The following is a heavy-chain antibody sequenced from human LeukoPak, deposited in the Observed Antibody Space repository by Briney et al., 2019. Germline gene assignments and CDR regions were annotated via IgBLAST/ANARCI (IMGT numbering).Heavy chain of an antibody. CDR2: IYYSGST. D-gene: IGHD6-19*01. Sequence: SETLSLTCTVSGGSISSSSYYWGWIRQPPGKGLEWIGSIYYSGSTYYNPSLKSRVTISGDTSKNQFSLKLSSVTAADTAVYYCARWGIAVAGAPGYFDLWGRGTLVTVSS. CDR1: GGSISSSSYY. J-gene: IGHJ2*01. V-gene: IGHV4-39*01. CDR3: ARWGIAVAGAPGYFDL.